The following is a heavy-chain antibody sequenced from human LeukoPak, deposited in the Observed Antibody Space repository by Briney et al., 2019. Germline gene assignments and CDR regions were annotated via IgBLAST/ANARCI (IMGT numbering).Heavy chain of an antibody. D-gene: IGHD2-15*01. J-gene: IGHJ3*02. CDR1: GYTFTSYG. Sequence: ASVKVSCKASGYTFTSYGISWVRQAPGQGLEWMGWISAYNGNTNYAQKLQGRVTMTTDTSTSTAYMELRSLRSDDTAVYYCASGIVANRVSVGAFDIWGQGTMVTVSS. CDR3: ASGIVANRVSVGAFDI. CDR2: ISAYNGNT. V-gene: IGHV1-18*01.